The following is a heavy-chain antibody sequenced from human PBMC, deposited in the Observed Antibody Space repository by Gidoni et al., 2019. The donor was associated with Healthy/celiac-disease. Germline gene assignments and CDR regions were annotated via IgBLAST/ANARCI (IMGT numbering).Heavy chain of an antibody. CDR3: AGGDETHPLY. Sequence: EVQLVESGGGLVQPGRSLRLSCAASGFTFADYAMHWVRQAPGKGLEWVSGISWNSGSIGYADSVKGRFTTSRDNAKNSLYLQMNSLRAEDTALYYCAGGDETHPLYWGQGTLVTVSS. CDR2: ISWNSGSI. V-gene: IGHV3-9*01. D-gene: IGHD3-16*01. CDR1: GFTFADYA. J-gene: IGHJ4*02.